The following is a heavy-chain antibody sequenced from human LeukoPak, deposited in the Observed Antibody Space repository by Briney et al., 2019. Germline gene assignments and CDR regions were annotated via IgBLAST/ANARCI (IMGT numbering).Heavy chain of an antibody. CDR1: GGSISSYY. V-gene: IGHV4-59*01. J-gene: IGHJ3*02. D-gene: IGHD6-19*01. CDR2: IYYSEST. CDR3: ARDRAWFRDAFDI. Sequence: PSETLSLTCTVSGGSISSYYWSWLRQPPGKGLEWIGYIYYSESTNYNPSLKSRVTISVDTSKNQFSLKLSSVTAADTAVYYCARDRAWFRDAFDIWGQGTVVTVSS.